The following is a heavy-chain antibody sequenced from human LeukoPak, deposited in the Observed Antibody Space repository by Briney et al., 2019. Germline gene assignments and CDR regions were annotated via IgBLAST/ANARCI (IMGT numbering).Heavy chain of an antibody. CDR1: GFTFDDYG. D-gene: IGHD5-24*01. J-gene: IGHJ4*02. V-gene: IGHV3-20*04. CDR3: ARVEGQEMATMEFGY. CDR2: INWNGGSS. Sequence: GGSLRLSCAASGFTFDDYGMSWVRQAPGKGLEWVSGINWNGGSSGYADSVKGRFTISRDNAKNSLYLQMNSLRAEDTALYYCARVEGQEMATMEFGYWGQGTLVTVSS.